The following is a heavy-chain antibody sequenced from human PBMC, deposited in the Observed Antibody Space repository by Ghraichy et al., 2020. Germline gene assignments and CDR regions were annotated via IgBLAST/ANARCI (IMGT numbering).Heavy chain of an antibody. V-gene: IGHV4-59*01. CDR3: ARNRGPSIAVTGITFDQ. CDR1: GDSISIYS. Sequence: SETLSLTCSVSGDSISIYSWSWIRQAPGKGLEWIGYMYYSGNTNYNPSLKSRVTISVDTPKNQFSLRLNSVTAADTAVYYCARNRGPSIAVTGITFDQWGQGILVTVSS. CDR2: MYYSGNT. J-gene: IGHJ4*02. D-gene: IGHD6-19*01.